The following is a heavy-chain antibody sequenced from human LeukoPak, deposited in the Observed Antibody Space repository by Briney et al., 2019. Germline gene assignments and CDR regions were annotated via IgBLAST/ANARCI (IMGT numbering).Heavy chain of an antibody. CDR1: GFTVSSNY. CDR3: ARDGTIFGVVSNWFDP. V-gene: IGHV3-66*01. Sequence: PGGSLRLSCAVSGFTVSSNYMSWVRQAPGKGLEWVSTIYGGGNTYFADSVKGRFIISRDNSKNTLYLQMNSLRAEDTAVYFCARDGTIFGVVSNWFDPWGQGTLVTVSS. D-gene: IGHD3-3*01. CDR2: IYGGGNT. J-gene: IGHJ5*02.